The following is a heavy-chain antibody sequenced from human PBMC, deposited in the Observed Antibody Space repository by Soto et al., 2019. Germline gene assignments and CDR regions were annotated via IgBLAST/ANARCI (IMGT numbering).Heavy chain of an antibody. D-gene: IGHD6-13*01. V-gene: IGHV3-23*01. CDR2: ISGSGGST. CDR3: AKDWPVAAAGPTDWFDP. J-gene: IGHJ5*02. Sequence: EVQLLESGGGLVQPGGSLRLSCAASGFTFSSYAMSWVRQAPGKGLEWVSAISGSGGSTYYADSVKGRFTISRDNSKNALYLQMNRLRAEDTAVYYCAKDWPVAAAGPTDWFDPWGQGTLVTVSS. CDR1: GFTFSSYA.